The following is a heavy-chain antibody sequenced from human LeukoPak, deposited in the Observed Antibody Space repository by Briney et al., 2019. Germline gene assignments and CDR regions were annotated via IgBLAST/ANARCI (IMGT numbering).Heavy chain of an antibody. V-gene: IGHV1-18*04. CDR2: ISAYNRIT. J-gene: IGHJ6*02. D-gene: IGHD2-2*01. CDR3: ATGVRAKLPVRVRPAATFDYCYGMNV. CDR1: GNTFTSYG. Sequence: ASVKVSGKAFGNTFTSYGISWGRQGPGQGLGWMGWISAYNRITNYAQKLQGRVTMTTDTSTSTAYMQPSRLTSHATAVYYCATGVRAKLPVRVRPAATFDYCYGMNVWGQGTTVTVSS.